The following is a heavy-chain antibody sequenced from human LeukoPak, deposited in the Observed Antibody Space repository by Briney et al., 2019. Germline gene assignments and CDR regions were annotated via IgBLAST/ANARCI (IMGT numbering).Heavy chain of an antibody. CDR3: AKDRGATGSDWFDP. V-gene: IGHV3-33*06. CDR1: GFTFSSYG. D-gene: IGHD1-26*01. Sequence: GGSLRLSCAASGFTFSSYGMHWVRQAPGKGLEWVAVIWSDGSNKDYADSMKGRFTISRDNSKNTLYLEMNRLRAEDTAVYYCAKDRGATGSDWFDPWGQGTLVSVSS. J-gene: IGHJ5*02. CDR2: IWSDGSNK.